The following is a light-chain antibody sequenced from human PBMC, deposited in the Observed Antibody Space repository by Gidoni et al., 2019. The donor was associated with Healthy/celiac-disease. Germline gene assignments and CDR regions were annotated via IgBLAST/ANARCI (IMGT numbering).Light chain of an antibody. CDR3: MQGTHWPRT. Sequence: DAVLTPTPLALHVTLGQPASISCRSSQSLVHSDGNTYLDWFHQRPGQSPRRLIYKVSNRDSGVPDRFSGSGSGTDFTLKISRVEAEDVGVYYCMQGTHWPRTFGQGTKVEIK. V-gene: IGKV2-30*02. J-gene: IGKJ1*01. CDR2: KVS. CDR1: QSLVHSDGNTY.